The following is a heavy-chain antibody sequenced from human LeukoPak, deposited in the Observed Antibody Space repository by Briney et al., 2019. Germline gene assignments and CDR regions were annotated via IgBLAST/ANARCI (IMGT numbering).Heavy chain of an antibody. J-gene: IGHJ4*02. CDR1: GFTFSDYA. V-gene: IGHV3-30-3*01. CDR2: ISNVGGSK. Sequence: GGSLRLSCAASGFTFSDYAIHWVRQAPGKGLEWVSVISNVGGSKHYADSVKGRFTISRDNSKNTLLQQMNSLRPEDTAVYYCARDLSTGPADYCFDSWGQGTLVTVSS. CDR3: ARDLSTGPADYCFDS. D-gene: IGHD2-2*01.